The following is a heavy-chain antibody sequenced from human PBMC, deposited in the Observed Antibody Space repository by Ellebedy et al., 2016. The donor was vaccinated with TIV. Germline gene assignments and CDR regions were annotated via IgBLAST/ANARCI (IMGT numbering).Heavy chain of an antibody. J-gene: IGHJ4*02. D-gene: IGHD6-6*01. CDR2: ISWISGTT. CDR3: ARDLRITARDYYLDY. CDR1: GFTFDDYA. Sequence: SLKISXAASGFTFDDYAMHWVRQAPGKGLEWVSGISWISGTTDYADFAKGRFTISSDNAKNSLYPQMNRLRADDTAFYYCARDLRITARDYYLDYWGQGTLVTVSS. V-gene: IGHV3-9*01.